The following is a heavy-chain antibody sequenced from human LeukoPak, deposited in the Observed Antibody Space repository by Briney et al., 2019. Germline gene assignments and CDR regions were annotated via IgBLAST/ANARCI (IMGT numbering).Heavy chain of an antibody. Sequence: SETLSLTCTVSGGSISPYYWSWIRQPSGKGLEWIGYIYYSGSTNYNPSLKGRVTISLGTSKNQFSLNLRSVTAADTAVYYCARYSSGWSFYFDYWGQGTLATVSS. CDR2: IYYSGST. J-gene: IGHJ4*02. V-gene: IGHV4-59*08. D-gene: IGHD6-19*01. CDR1: GGSISPYY. CDR3: ARYSSGWSFYFDY.